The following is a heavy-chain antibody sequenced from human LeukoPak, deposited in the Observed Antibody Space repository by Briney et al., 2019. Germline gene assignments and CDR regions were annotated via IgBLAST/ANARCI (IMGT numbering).Heavy chain of an antibody. CDR1: GYTFTNYG. V-gene: IGHV1-18*01. CDR3: ARGDLADYYDSSGYAFDI. D-gene: IGHD3-22*01. CDR2: ISAYNGNT. Sequence: GASVKVSCKASGYTFTNYGISWVRQAPGQGLEWMGWISAYNGNTKFAQKLQGRVTMTTDTSTSTAYMELRSLRSDDTAVYYCARGDLADYYDSSGYAFDIWGQGTMVTVSS. J-gene: IGHJ3*02.